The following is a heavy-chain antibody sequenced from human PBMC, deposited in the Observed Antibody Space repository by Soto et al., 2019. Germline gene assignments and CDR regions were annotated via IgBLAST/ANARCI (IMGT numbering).Heavy chain of an antibody. D-gene: IGHD1-26*01. CDR1: GYSISSSNW. CDR3: ARREIQGPIDY. V-gene: IGHV4-28*01. Sequence: QVQLQESGPGLVKPSDTLSLTCAVSGYSISSSNWWGWIRQPPGKGLEWIGYIYYSGTTYYNPSRKSRVTMSVDTSKNQFSLKLTSGTAVDTAVYYCARREIQGPIDYWGQGTLVTVSS. CDR2: IYYSGTT. J-gene: IGHJ4*02.